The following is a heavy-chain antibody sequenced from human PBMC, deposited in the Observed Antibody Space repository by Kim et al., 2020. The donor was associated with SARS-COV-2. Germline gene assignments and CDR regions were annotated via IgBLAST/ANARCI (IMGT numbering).Heavy chain of an antibody. CDR3: ARDSDTMVRGYGMDV. V-gene: IGHV3-11*05. J-gene: IGHJ6*02. D-gene: IGHD3-10*01. CDR1: GFTFSDYY. Sequence: GGSLRLSCAASGFTFSDYYMSWIRQAPGKGLEWVSYISSSSSYTNYADSVKGRFTISRDNAKNSLYLQMNSLRAEDTAVYYCARDSDTMVRGYGMDVWGQGTTVTVSS. CDR2: ISSSSSYT.